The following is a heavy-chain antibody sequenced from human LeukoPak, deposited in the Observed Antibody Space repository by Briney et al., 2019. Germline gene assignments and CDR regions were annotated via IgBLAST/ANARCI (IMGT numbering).Heavy chain of an antibody. J-gene: IGHJ5*02. CDR3: ARGRPVLLWFGEPSNWFDP. CDR1: GGSISSYY. V-gene: IGHV4-59*12. CDR2: IYYNGDT. D-gene: IGHD3-10*01. Sequence: SETLSLTCTVSGGSISSYYWSWIRQPPGKGLEWIAFIYYNGDTNYNPSLKSRAFISLDTSKNLCSLRLSSVTAADTAVYYCARGRPVLLWFGEPSNWFDPWGQGTLVTVSS.